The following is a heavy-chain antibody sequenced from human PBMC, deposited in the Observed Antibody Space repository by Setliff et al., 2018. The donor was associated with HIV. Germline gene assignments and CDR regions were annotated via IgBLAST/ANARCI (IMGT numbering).Heavy chain of an antibody. CDR1: GFTFSSYW. J-gene: IGHJ6*02. D-gene: IGHD2-15*01. V-gene: IGHV3-7*01. CDR3: ARGEGYCSGGSCGNYGMDV. CDR2: MRQDGSEK. Sequence: PGGSLRLSCAAPGFTFSSYWMSWVRQAPGKGLEWVANMRQDGSEKYYVASVKGRFTVFRDSAKNSLFLQMNSLRAEDTAVYYCARGEGYCSGGSCGNYGMDVWGQGTTVTVSS.